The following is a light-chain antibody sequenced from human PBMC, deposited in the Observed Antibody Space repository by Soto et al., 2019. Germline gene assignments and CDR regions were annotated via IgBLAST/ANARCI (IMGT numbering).Light chain of an antibody. CDR2: DAS. Sequence: DIQMTQSPSILSASVGDRVTITCRASQRISGWLAWYQQKPGKAPKLLIYDASTLKSGVPSRFSGSGSGTKFTLTISSLQPDDFATYYCQEYNSYSGTFGQGTKVDIK. V-gene: IGKV1-5*01. CDR1: QRISGW. J-gene: IGKJ1*01. CDR3: QEYNSYSGT.